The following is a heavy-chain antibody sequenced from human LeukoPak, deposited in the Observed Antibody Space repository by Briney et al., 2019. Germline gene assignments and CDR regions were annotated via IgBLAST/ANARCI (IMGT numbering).Heavy chain of an antibody. CDR3: AKAALSLFNWFGP. Sequence: GASVKVSCKASGGTFSSYAISWMRQAPGQGLEWMGGIIPIFGTTNYAQKFQGRVTITADEPTNTAYMELSSLRSEDSAVYYCAKAALSLFNWFGPWGQGTLVTVSS. V-gene: IGHV1-69*13. CDR1: GGTFSSYA. D-gene: IGHD3-16*01. CDR2: IIPIFGTT. J-gene: IGHJ5*02.